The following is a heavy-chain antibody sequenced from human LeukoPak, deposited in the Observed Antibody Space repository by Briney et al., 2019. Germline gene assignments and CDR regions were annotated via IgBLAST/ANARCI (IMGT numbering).Heavy chain of an antibody. D-gene: IGHD2-15*01. CDR1: GFPFSIYA. Sequence: GSLRLSCQASGFPFSIYAMSWVRQAPGKGLEWVSSINPDGGGSFFAGSVKGRFTISRDDSRSVVYLQMNSLSAEDTAVYYCARSGVATCHYWGQGVLVTVSS. V-gene: IGHV3-23*01. J-gene: IGHJ4*02. CDR2: INPDGGGS. CDR3: ARSGVATCHY.